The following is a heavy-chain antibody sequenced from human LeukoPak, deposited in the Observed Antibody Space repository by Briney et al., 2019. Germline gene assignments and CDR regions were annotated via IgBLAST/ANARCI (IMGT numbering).Heavy chain of an antibody. CDR1: GFTFSSYA. D-gene: IGHD6-13*01. CDR3: ARDDSSSWFAYLDY. Sequence: PGGSLRLSCAASGFTFSSYAMHWVRQAPGKGLEWVAVISYDGSNKYYADSVKGRFTISRDNSKNTLYLQMYSLRAEDTAVYYCARDDSSSWFAYLDYWGQGTLVTVSS. V-gene: IGHV3-30*04. CDR2: ISYDGSNK. J-gene: IGHJ4*02.